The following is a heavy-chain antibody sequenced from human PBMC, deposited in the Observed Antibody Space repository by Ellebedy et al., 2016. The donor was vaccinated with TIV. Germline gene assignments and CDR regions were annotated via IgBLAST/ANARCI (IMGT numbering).Heavy chain of an antibody. D-gene: IGHD3-9*01. Sequence: GESLKISCAASGFTFSSYWMDWVRQAPGKGLVWVSRINGDGSDSTYADSAKGRFTISRDNAKNTLYLQMNSLRAEDTAVYYCASVFRYFDWLSWGQGTLVTVSS. J-gene: IGHJ5*02. CDR2: INGDGSDS. CDR3: ASVFRYFDWLS. CDR1: GFTFSSYW. V-gene: IGHV3-74*01.